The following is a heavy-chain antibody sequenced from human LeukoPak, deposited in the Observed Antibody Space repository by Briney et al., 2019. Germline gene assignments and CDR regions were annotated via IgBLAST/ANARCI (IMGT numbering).Heavy chain of an antibody. J-gene: IGHJ3*02. D-gene: IGHD3-22*01. V-gene: IGHV3-48*01. CDR3: ARWAAGVVAGGAFDI. CDR2: ISSSSSTI. Sequence: GGSLRLSCAASGFTFSSYSMNWVRQAPGKGLEWVSYISSSSSTIYYADSVKGRFTISRDNAKNSLYLQMNSLRAEDTAVYYCARWAAGVVAGGAFDIWGQGTMVTVSS. CDR1: GFTFSSYS.